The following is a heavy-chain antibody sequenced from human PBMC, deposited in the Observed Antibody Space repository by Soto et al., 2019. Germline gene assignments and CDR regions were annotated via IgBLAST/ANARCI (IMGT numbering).Heavy chain of an antibody. CDR1: GYTFTSYY. Sequence: ASVKVSCKASGYTFTSYYMHWVRQAPGQGLEWMGTINPSGGSTSYAQKFQGRVTMTRDTSTSTVYMELSSLRSEDTAVYYCARDADYDFWSGYRKNYYYYYGMDVWGQGTTVTAP. CDR2: INPSGGST. D-gene: IGHD3-3*01. CDR3: ARDADYDFWSGYRKNYYYYYGMDV. J-gene: IGHJ6*02. V-gene: IGHV1-46*01.